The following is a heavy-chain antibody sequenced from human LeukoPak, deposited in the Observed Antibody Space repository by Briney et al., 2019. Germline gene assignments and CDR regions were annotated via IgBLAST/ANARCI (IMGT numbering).Heavy chain of an antibody. CDR3: ARDAGDYLLHFDY. J-gene: IGHJ4*02. CDR2: IYSGGST. D-gene: IGHD4-17*01. CDR1: GFTFSSYA. Sequence: PGGSLRLSCAASGFTFSSYAMSWVRQAPGKGLEWVSVIYSGGSTYYADSVKGRFTISRDNSKNTLYLQMNSLRAEDTAVYYCARDAGDYLLHFDYWGQGTLVTVSS. V-gene: IGHV3-53*01.